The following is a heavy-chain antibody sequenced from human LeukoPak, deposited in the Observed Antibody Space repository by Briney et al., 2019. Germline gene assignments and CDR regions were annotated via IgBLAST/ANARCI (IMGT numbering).Heavy chain of an antibody. J-gene: IGHJ6*03. V-gene: IGHV4-34*01. CDR2: INHSGNT. CDR1: GGSFSGYY. D-gene: IGHD2-2*01. Sequence: SETLSLTCAVYGGSFSGYYWSWIRQFPGKGLEWIGEINHSGNTNYNPSLKSRVTISVDTSKNQFSLNLSSVTAADTAEYYCVREPSGYCSSTSCYFYYYMDVWGKGTTVTVSS. CDR3: VREPSGYCSSTSCYFYYYMDV.